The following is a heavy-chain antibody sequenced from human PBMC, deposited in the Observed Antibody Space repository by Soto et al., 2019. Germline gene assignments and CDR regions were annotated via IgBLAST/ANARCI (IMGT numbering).Heavy chain of an antibody. CDR2: ISAHKGNT. CDR3: ARAPSLTVAPVDY. Sequence: QVQLVQSGAEVKTSGASVKVYCKASGYTFTSFGISWVRQAPGQGLEWMGWISAHKGNTNYVQMFQGRVTMTTDTSTSTAYMELRSLRSDDTAVYYCARAPSLTVAPVDYWGQGTLVTVSS. V-gene: IGHV1-18*01. J-gene: IGHJ4*02. CDR1: GYTFTSFG. D-gene: IGHD6-19*01.